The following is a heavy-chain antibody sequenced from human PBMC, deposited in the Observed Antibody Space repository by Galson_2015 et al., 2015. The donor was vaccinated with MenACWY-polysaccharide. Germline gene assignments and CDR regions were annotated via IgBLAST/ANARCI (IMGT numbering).Heavy chain of an antibody. CDR1: GFTFDDYA. J-gene: IGHJ4*02. Sequence: SLRLSCAASGFTFDDYAMHWVRQAPGKGLEWVSGISWNSGSIGYADSVKGRFTISRDNAKNSLYLQMNSLRAEDTALYYCARAGYYYDSSDSYNFDYWGQGTLVTVSS. V-gene: IGHV3-9*01. D-gene: IGHD3-22*01. CDR2: ISWNSGSI. CDR3: ARAGYYYDSSDSYNFDY.